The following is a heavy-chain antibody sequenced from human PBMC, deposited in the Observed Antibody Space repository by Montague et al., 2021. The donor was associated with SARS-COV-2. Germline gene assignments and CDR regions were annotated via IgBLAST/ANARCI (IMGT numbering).Heavy chain of an antibody. CDR1: GGSIGSSNYY. D-gene: IGHD5-12*01. CDR2: IDDSGST. J-gene: IGHJ3*02. CDR3: ARRGRKLLPVATTIGGFDI. V-gene: IGHV4-39*02. Sequence: SETLSLTCTVSGGSIGSSNYYWDWIRQPPGKGLEWIGSIDDSGSTYYNPSLKSRVTISVDTSKNHFSLKLSSVTAADTAVYYCARRGRKLLPVATTIGGFDIWGQGTMVTVSS.